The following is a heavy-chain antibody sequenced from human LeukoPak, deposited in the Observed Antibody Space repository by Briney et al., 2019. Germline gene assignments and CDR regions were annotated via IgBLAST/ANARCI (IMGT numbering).Heavy chain of an antibody. Sequence: GGSLRLSCAASGFTFSSYGMHWVRQAPGKGLEWVATISYDGSKKYYADSVKGRFTISRDNSKNTLYLQMNSLRAEDTAVYFCAKLVGYWGQGTLVTVSS. CDR1: GFTFSSYG. D-gene: IGHD2-8*02. CDR2: ISYDGSKK. V-gene: IGHV3-30*18. CDR3: AKLVGY. J-gene: IGHJ4*02.